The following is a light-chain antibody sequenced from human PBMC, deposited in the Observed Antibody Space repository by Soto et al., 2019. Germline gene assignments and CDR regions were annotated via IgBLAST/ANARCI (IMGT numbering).Light chain of an antibody. V-gene: IGKV3-15*01. J-gene: IGKJ1*01. Sequence: EIVMTQSPATLSVSLGERATVSCMASQSVRSNLAWLQQKPGQAPRLLIYAASTRATGVPARFSGSGSGTDFTRTISSLQSEDFAVYSCQHSDHWRLTFGRGTRVAVK. CDR1: QSVRSN. CDR3: QHSDHWRLT. CDR2: AAS.